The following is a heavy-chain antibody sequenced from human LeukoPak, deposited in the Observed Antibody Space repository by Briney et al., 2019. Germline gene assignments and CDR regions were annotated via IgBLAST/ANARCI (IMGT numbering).Heavy chain of an antibody. CDR3: ARVRLGDYVAFDI. J-gene: IGHJ3*02. CDR1: GYTFTSYD. CDR2: MNPNSGNT. D-gene: IGHD4-17*01. Sequence: GASVKVSCKASGYTFTSYDINWVRQATGQGLEWMGWMNPNSGNTGYAQKFQGRVTMTRNTSISTAYMELSSLRSENTAVYYCARVRLGDYVAFDIWGQGTMVTVSS. V-gene: IGHV1-8*01.